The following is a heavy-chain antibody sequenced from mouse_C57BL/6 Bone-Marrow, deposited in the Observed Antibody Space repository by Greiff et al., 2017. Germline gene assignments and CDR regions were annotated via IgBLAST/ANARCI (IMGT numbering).Heavy chain of an antibody. J-gene: IGHJ2*01. CDR2: IYPGSGST. V-gene: IGHV1-55*01. Sequence: QVQLQQPGAELVKPGASVKMSCKASGYTFTSYWITWVKQRPGQGLEWVGDIYPGSGSTNYNEKFKSKATLTVDTSSSTADMQLRRLTSEDSAVYYCARLMYYWGQGTTLTVSS. CDR3: ARLMYY. CDR1: GYTFTSYW.